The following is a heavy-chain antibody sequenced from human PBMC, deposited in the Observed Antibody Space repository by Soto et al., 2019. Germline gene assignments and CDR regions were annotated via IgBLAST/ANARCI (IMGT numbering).Heavy chain of an antibody. V-gene: IGHV3-33*01. CDR2: IWYDGSNK. J-gene: IGHJ5*02. CDR1: GFTFSSYG. Sequence: QVQLVESGGGVVQPGRSLRLSCAASGFTFSSYGMHWVRQAPGKGLEWVAVIWYDGSNKYYADSVKGRFTISRDNSKNTLYLQMNSLRAEDTAVYYCVRDWYYGSGRALGWFDPWGQGTLVTVSS. D-gene: IGHD3-10*01. CDR3: VRDWYYGSGRALGWFDP.